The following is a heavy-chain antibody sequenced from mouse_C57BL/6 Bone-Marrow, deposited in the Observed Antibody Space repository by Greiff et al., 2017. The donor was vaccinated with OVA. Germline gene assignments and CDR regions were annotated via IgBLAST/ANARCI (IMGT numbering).Heavy chain of an antibody. CDR2: VYPYNGGT. D-gene: IGHD1-1*01. V-gene: IGHV1-36*01. J-gene: IGHJ2*01. CDR1: GFTFTDYY. CDR3: AREGFITTVVATNDYFDY. Sequence: VQLKESGPVLVKPGPSVKISCKASGFTFTDYYMHWVKQSHGKSLEWIGLVYPYNGGTSYNQKFKGKATLTVDTSSSTAYMELNSLTSEDSAVYYWAREGFITTVVATNDYFDYWGQGTTLTVSS.